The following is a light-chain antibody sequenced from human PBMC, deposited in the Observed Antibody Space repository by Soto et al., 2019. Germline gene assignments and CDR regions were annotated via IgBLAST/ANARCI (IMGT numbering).Light chain of an antibody. V-gene: IGKV3-15*01. CDR2: SAS. Sequence: EIVMTQSPATLSVSPGETATLSCRASQRVGINLAWYQQKPGQAPRLLIYSASTRPTGVPARFSGSGSGTEFTLTITSLQPEDFAVYYCQQYYKWPPSAFGQGTKVDIK. CDR3: QQYYKWPPSA. CDR1: QRVGIN. J-gene: IGKJ1*01.